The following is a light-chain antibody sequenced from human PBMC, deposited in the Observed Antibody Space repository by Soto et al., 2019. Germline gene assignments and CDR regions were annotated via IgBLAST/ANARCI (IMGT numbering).Light chain of an antibody. CDR3: AAWDDSLSGPV. CDR2: NNN. J-gene: IGLJ3*02. CDR1: RVSIGSNT. Sequence: QSVLTQPPSASGTPGQRVTISCSGSRVSIGSNTVTWYQHLPGAAPKLLVYNNNQRPSGVPDRFSGSKSDTSASLAISGLQFEDEAVYYCAAWDDSLSGPVFGGGTQLTVL. V-gene: IGLV1-44*01.